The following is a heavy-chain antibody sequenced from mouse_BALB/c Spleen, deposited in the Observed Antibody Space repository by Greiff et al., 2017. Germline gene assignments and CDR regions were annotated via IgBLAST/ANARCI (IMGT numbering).Heavy chain of an antibody. CDR3: TRYPSYGSSYDYAMDY. Sequence: VQLHQPGAELVKPGASVKLSCKASGYTFTSYYMYWVKQRPGQGLEWIGGINPSNGGTNFNEKFKSKATLTVDKSSSTAYMQLSSLTSEDSAVYYCTRYPSYGSSYDYAMDYWGQGTSVTVSS. D-gene: IGHD1-1*01. CDR2: INPSNGGT. J-gene: IGHJ4*01. V-gene: IGHV1S81*02. CDR1: GYTFTSYY.